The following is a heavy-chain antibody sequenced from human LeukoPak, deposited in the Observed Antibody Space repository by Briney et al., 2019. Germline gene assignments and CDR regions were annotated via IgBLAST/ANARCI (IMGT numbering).Heavy chain of an antibody. CDR3: TTEND. J-gene: IGHJ4*02. CDR2: IKRKTDGGTT. V-gene: IGHV3-15*01. CDR1: GFTFSSYA. Sequence: PGGSLRLSCAASGFTFSSYAMSWVRQAPGKGLEWVGRIKRKTDGGTTDYAAPVKGRFTISRDDSKNTLYLQMNSLKTEYTAVYYCTTENDWGQGTLVTVSS.